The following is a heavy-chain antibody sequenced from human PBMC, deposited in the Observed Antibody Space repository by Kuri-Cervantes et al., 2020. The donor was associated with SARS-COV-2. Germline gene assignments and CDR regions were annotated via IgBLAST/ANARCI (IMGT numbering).Heavy chain of an antibody. J-gene: IGHJ4*02. CDR1: GFTLSSYS. CDR2: ISSSSSYI. D-gene: IGHD4-17*01. Sequence: GGSLRLSCAASGFTLSSYSMNWVRQAPGKGLEWVSSISSSSSYIYYADSVKGRFTISRDNAKNSLYLQMNSLRAEDTAVYYCARDLVGGDYFIPYYFDYWGQGTLVTVSS. CDR3: ARDLVGGDYFIPYYFDY. V-gene: IGHV3-21*01.